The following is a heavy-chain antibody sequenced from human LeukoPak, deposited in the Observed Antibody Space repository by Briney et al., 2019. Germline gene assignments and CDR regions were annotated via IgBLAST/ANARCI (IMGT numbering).Heavy chain of an antibody. CDR2: ISAYNGNT. CDR1: GYTFTSYG. D-gene: IGHD1-20*01. Sequence: ASVKVSCKASGYTFTSYGISWVRQAPGQGLEWMGWISAYNGNTNYAQKLQGRVTMTTDTSTSTAYMELRSLRSDDTAVYYCARDTPHAITGTVDYYYGMDVWGQGTTVTVSS. J-gene: IGHJ6*02. CDR3: ARDTPHAITGTVDYYYGMDV. V-gene: IGHV1-18*01.